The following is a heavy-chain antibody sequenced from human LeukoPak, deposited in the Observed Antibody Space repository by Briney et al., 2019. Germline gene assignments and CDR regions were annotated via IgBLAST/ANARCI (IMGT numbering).Heavy chain of an antibody. CDR3: AKAPGYSYGQGDY. CDR1: GFTFSSYA. V-gene: IGHV3-23*01. D-gene: IGHD5-18*01. CDR2: ISGSGGST. Sequence: GGSLRLSCAASGFTFSSYAMSWVRQAPGKGLEWVSGISGSGGSTYYADSVKGRFTISRDNSKNTLYLQMNSLRAEDTAVYYCAKAPGYSYGQGDYWGQGTLVTVSS. J-gene: IGHJ4*02.